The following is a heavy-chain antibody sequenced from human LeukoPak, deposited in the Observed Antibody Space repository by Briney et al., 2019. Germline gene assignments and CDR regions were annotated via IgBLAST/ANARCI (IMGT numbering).Heavy chain of an antibody. CDR2: INPNSGGT. J-gene: IGHJ4*02. CDR3: AKAKTIVGTFGFDY. CDR1: GYTFTDYY. D-gene: IGHD2/OR15-2a*01. V-gene: IGHV1-2*06. Sequence: ASVKVSCKASGYTFTDYYMHWVRQAPGQGLEWVGRINPNSGGTNYAQKFQGRVTMTRDTSISTAYMELTRLTSDDTAVYYCAKAKTIVGTFGFDYWGQGTLVTVSS.